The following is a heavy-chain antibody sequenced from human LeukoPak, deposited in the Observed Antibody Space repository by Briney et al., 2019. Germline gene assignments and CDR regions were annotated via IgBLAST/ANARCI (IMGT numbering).Heavy chain of an antibody. CDR3: VTDAQSCTPTTCFFYFDF. V-gene: IGHV1-24*01. J-gene: IGHJ4*02. CDR2: FHPDDGSI. CDR1: GYSLTELS. Sequence: GASVKVSCKVSGYSLTELSIHWVRQAPGKGLEWMGGFHPDDGSIIYSQKFQGIFNMTEDTSTHTAHMQLSSLRSEDTAIYYCVTDAQSCTPTTCFFYFDFWGQGTLVTVSS. D-gene: IGHD2-2*01.